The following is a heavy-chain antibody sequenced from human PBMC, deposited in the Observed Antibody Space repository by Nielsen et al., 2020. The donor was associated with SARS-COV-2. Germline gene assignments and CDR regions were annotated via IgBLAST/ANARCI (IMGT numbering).Heavy chain of an antibody. CDR3: TTDPAPGGFGY. V-gene: IGHV3-15*01. J-gene: IGHJ4*02. D-gene: IGHD3-10*01. CDR2: IKSRPDGGTT. Sequence: GESLKISCVVSGFTFSNAWMSWVRQAPGKGLEWVGRIKSRPDGGTTDFAAPVKGRFTISRDDSKNTLYLQMNSLKTEDTAFYYCTTDPAPGGFGYWGQGTLVTVSS. CDR1: GFTFSNAW.